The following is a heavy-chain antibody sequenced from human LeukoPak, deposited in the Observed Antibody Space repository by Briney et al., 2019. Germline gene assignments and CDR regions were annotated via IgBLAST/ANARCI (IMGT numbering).Heavy chain of an antibody. Sequence: GGSLRLSCAASGFAFSSYSMNWVRQAPGKGLEWVSSISSSSSYIYYADSVKGRFTISRDNAKNSLYLQMNSLRAEDTAVYYCARESSNDYVWGSYRDFDYWGQGTLVTVSS. J-gene: IGHJ4*02. CDR3: ARESSNDYVWGSYRDFDY. CDR2: ISSSSSYI. V-gene: IGHV3-21*01. CDR1: GFAFSSYS. D-gene: IGHD3-16*02.